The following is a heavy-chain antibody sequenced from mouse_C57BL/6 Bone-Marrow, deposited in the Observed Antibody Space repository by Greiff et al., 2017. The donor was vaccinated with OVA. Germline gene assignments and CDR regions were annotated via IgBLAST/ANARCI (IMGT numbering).Heavy chain of an antibody. Sequence: QVQVQQSGADLVKPGASLKLSCTASGFTFTEYTIHWVQQTPGQGLEWIGWFCTGSGSIKYKEKFKDKVTFTTDKATSTVYMELSRLTSEDTAVYFCASHEDRGDGSGLDYWGQGTTLTVSS. CDR3: ASHEDRGDGSGLDY. CDR2: FCTGSGSI. CDR1: GFTFTEYT. D-gene: IGHD3-2*02. V-gene: IGHV1-62-2*01. J-gene: IGHJ2*01.